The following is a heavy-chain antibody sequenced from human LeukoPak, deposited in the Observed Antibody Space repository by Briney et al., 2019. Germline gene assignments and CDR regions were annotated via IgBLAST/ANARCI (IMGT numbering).Heavy chain of an antibody. CDR3: AAHPGYSSGWYYY. CDR2: ISCSGGRT. D-gene: IGHD6-19*01. Sequence: PGGSLRLSCAASGFTFSSYAMSWVRQAPGKGLEWVSAISCSGGRTYDADSVKGRFTISRDDSKNTPYLQMNSLRAEDTAVYYCAAHPGYSSGWYYYWGQGTLVTVSS. CDR1: GFTFSSYA. J-gene: IGHJ4*02. V-gene: IGHV3-23*01.